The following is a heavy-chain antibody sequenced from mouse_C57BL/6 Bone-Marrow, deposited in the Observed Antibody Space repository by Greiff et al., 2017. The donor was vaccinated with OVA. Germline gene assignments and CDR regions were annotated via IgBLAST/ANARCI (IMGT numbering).Heavy chain of an antibody. J-gene: IGHJ2*01. V-gene: IGHV1-18*01. CDR3: AREGYYGSRYYFDY. CDR2: INPNNGGT. D-gene: IGHD1-1*01. CDR1: GYTFTDYN. Sequence: VQLQQSGPELVKPGASVKIPCKASGYTFTDYNMDWVKQSHGKSLEWIGDINPNNGGTIYNQKFKGKATLTVDKSSSTAYMELRSLTSEDTAVYYCAREGYYGSRYYFDYWGQGTTLTVSS.